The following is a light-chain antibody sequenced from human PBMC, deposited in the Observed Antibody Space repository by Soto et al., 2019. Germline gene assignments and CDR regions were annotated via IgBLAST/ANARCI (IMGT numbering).Light chain of an antibody. Sequence: QSALTQPPSASGSPGQSVTISCTGTSSDVGGYNYVSWYQQHPGKAPKLMIYEVTKRPSGVPDRFSASKSGNTASLTVSGLQAEDEADYYCSSYAGTAYVFGTGTKLTVL. CDR3: SSYAGTAYV. CDR1: SSDVGGYNY. V-gene: IGLV2-8*01. J-gene: IGLJ1*01. CDR2: EVT.